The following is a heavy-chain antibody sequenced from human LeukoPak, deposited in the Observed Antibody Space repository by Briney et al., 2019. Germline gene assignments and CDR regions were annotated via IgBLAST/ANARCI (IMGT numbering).Heavy chain of an antibody. Sequence: GGSLRLSCAASGFTFSSYGMHWVRQAPGKGLGGVANIKQDGSEKYYVDSVKGRFTISRDNAKNSLYLQMNSLRAEDTAVYYCARETTIPYDYWGQGTLVTVSS. J-gene: IGHJ4*02. CDR2: IKQDGSEK. CDR1: GFTFSSYG. D-gene: IGHD5-12*01. V-gene: IGHV3-7*01. CDR3: ARETTIPYDY.